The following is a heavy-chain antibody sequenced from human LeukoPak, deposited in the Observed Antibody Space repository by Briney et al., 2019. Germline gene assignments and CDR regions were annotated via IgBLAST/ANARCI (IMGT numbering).Heavy chain of an antibody. CDR1: GFTFSSYA. J-gene: IGHJ4*02. V-gene: IGHV3-23*01. D-gene: IGHD3-22*01. CDR3: AKSPYYDSSGPLDY. CDR2: ISGSGGST. Sequence: GSLRLSCAASGFTFSSYAMSWVRQAPGKGLEWVSAISGSGGSTYYADSVKGRFTISRDNSKNTLYLQMNSLRAEDTAVYYCAKSPYYDSSGPLDYWGQGTLVTVSS.